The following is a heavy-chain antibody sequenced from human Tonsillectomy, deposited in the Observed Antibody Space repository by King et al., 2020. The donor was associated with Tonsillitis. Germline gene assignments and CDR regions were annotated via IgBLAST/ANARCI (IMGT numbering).Heavy chain of an antibody. CDR1: GFTFSNYW. Sequence: VQLVESGGGLVQPGGYLRLSCAASGFTFSNYWMHWVRQAPGKGLVWVSHIDTDGSTTAYADSVTGRFTISRDNAKNTLYLKVNSLRAEDTAVYYCTRNLAWSGSWQYFYNYGGRGTLITVSS. D-gene: IGHD2-15*01. CDR2: IDTDGSTT. CDR3: TRNLAWSGSWQYFYNY. J-gene: IGHJ4*02. V-gene: IGHV3-74*02.